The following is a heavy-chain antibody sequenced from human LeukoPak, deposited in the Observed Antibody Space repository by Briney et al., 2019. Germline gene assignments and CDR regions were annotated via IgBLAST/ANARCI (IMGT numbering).Heavy chain of an antibody. Sequence: ASVKVSCMASGYTFTGYYMHWVRQAPGQGLEWMGWINPNSGGTNYAQKFQGRVTMTRDTSISTAYMELSRLRSDDTAVYYCARVLSRRDGYILIYWGQGTLVTVSS. V-gene: IGHV1-2*02. D-gene: IGHD5-24*01. CDR2: INPNSGGT. CDR1: GYTFTGYY. J-gene: IGHJ4*02. CDR3: ARVLSRRDGYILIY.